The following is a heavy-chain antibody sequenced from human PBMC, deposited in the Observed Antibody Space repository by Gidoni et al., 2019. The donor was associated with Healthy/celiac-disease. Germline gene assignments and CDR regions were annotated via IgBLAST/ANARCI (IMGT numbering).Heavy chain of an antibody. CDR2: ISYDGSNK. CDR3: AKDKRHYYDSSGYQY. V-gene: IGHV3-30*18. D-gene: IGHD3-22*01. CDR1: GFTFSSYG. Sequence: QVQLVESGGGVVQPGRSLRLSWAASGFTFSSYGMHWVRQAPGKGLEWVAVISYDGSNKYYADSVKGRFTISRDNSKNTLYLQMNSLRAEDTAVYYCAKDKRHYYDSSGYQYWGQGTLVTVSS. J-gene: IGHJ4*02.